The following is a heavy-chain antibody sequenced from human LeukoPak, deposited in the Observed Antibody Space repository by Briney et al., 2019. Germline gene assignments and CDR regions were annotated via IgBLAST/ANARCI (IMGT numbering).Heavy chain of an antibody. V-gene: IGHV3-30*14. Sequence: GGSLRLSCAASGFTFSSYAMHWVRQAPGKGLEWVAVISYDGSNKYYADSVKGRFTISRDNSKNTLYLQMNSLRAEDTVVYYCARGVGLRRYFDWLHRRDYYYYMDVWGKGTTVTISS. CDR2: ISYDGSNK. D-gene: IGHD3-9*01. CDR1: GFTFSSYA. J-gene: IGHJ6*03. CDR3: ARGVGLRRYFDWLHRRDYYYYMDV.